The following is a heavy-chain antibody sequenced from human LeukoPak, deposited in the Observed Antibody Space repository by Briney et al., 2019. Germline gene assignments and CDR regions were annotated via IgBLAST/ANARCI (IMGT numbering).Heavy chain of an antibody. V-gene: IGHV4-39*07. CDR2: IYYSGST. Sequence: PSETLSLTCSVSGGSISSSDYYWGWIRQPPGKGLEWIGSIYYSGSTYYNPSLKSRVTISVDTSKNQFSLKLSSVTAADTAVYYCARESQWLVGYWGQGTLVTVSS. J-gene: IGHJ4*02. D-gene: IGHD6-19*01. CDR3: ARESQWLVGY. CDR1: GGSISSSDYY.